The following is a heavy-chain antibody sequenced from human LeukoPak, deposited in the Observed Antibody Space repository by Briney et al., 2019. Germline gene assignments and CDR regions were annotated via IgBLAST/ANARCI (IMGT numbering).Heavy chain of an antibody. CDR1: GFTVSSNY. D-gene: IGHD3-22*01. J-gene: IGHJ1*01. Sequence: GGSLRLSCAASGFTVSSNYMNWVRQAPGKGLEWVSVIYSGGSTYYADSVKGRFTISRDNSKNTLYLQMNSLRAEDTAVYYCATAGDSSGYYYFQHWGQGTLVTVSS. CDR3: ATAGDSSGYYYFQH. CDR2: IYSGGST. V-gene: IGHV3-53*01.